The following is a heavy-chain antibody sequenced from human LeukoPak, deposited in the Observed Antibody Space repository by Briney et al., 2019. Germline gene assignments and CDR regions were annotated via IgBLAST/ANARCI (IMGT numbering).Heavy chain of an antibody. Sequence: ASVKVSCKASGYTFTSYGISWVRQAPGQGLEWMGWISAYNGNTNSAQKLQGRVTLPTDQPPSQAYMELRSLRYDATAVYYCARAYGDYYYRIPERAFDIWGQGTMVTVSS. J-gene: IGHJ3*02. CDR3: ARAYGDYYYRIPERAFDI. CDR2: ISAYNGNT. CDR1: GYTFTSYG. D-gene: IGHD4-17*01. V-gene: IGHV1-18*01.